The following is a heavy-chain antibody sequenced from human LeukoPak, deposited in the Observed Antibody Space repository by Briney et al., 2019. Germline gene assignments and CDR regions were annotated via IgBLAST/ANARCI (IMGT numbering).Heavy chain of an antibody. CDR3: AKFLPTHIVVANYYFDY. Sequence: GGSLRLPCAASGFTFSSYAMSWVRQAPGKGVEWVSAISGSGGSTYYADSVKGRFTISRDNSKNTLYLQMNSLRAEDTAVYYCAKFLPTHIVVANYYFDYWRQGTLVTVSS. J-gene: IGHJ4*02. CDR2: ISGSGGST. V-gene: IGHV3-23*01. D-gene: IGHD2-21*01. CDR1: GFTFSSYA.